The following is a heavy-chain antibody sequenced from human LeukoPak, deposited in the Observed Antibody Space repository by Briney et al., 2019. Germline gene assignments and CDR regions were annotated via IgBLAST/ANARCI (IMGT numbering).Heavy chain of an antibody. V-gene: IGHV4-34*01. CDR1: GGSFSGYY. CDR2: INHSGST. Sequence: SETLSLTCAVYGGSFSGYYWSWIRQPPGKGLEWIGEINHSGSTNYNPSLKNRVTISLDTSKNHFSLKLSSVTAADTAMYYCARMTGSAWELLIDSWGPGTLVTVSS. CDR3: ARMTGSAWELLIDS. D-gene: IGHD1-26*01. J-gene: IGHJ4*02.